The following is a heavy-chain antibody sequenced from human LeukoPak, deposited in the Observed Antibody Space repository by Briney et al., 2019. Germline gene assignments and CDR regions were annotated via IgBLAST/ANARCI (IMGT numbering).Heavy chain of an antibody. Sequence: ASVKVSCKASGYTFTSYGISWVRQAPGQGLEWMGWINPNSGGTNYAQKFQGRVTMTRGTSISTAYMELSRLRSDDTAVYFCARDNSSFDYWGQGTLVTVSS. CDR2: INPNSGGT. V-gene: IGHV1-2*02. CDR1: GYTFTSYG. CDR3: ARDNSSFDY. D-gene: IGHD6-6*01. J-gene: IGHJ4*02.